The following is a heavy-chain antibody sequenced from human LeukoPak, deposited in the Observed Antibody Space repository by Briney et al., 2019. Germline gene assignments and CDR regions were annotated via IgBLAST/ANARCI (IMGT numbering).Heavy chain of an antibody. CDR2: ISGSGGST. D-gene: IGHD5-24*01. V-gene: IGHV3-23*01. J-gene: IGHJ4*02. CDR3: AKGGDGYPVYYFDY. Sequence: GGSLRLSCAASGFTFSSYAMSWVRQAPGKGLGWVSAISGSGGSTYYADSVKGRFTISRDNSKNTLYLQMNSLRAEDTAVYCCAKGGDGYPVYYFDYWGQGTLVTVSS. CDR1: GFTFSSYA.